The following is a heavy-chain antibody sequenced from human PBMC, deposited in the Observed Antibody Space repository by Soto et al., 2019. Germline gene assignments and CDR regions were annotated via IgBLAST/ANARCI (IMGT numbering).Heavy chain of an antibody. D-gene: IGHD2-2*01. J-gene: IGHJ4*02. V-gene: IGHV3-74*01. CDR2: INMDGSST. Sequence: GGSLRLSCAASGLTFSSYWMHWVRQAAGKGLVWVSRINMDGSSTNYADSVKGRFTISRDNAKNTLYLQMNSLRVDDTAVYYCARGPRGLYHHDYWGQGALVTVSS. CDR3: ARGPRGLYHHDY. CDR1: GLTFSSYW.